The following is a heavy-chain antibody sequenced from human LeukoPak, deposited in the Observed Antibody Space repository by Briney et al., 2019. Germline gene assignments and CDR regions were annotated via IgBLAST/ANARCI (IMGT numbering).Heavy chain of an antibody. D-gene: IGHD6-13*01. Sequence: PSETLSLTCTVSGGSISSYYWSWIRQPPGKGLEWIGYIYYSGSTNYNPSLKSRVTISVDTSKNQFSLKLGSVTAADTAVYYCARFYSSSWQNWFDPWGQGTLVTVSS. CDR2: IYYSGST. CDR3: ARFYSSSWQNWFDP. J-gene: IGHJ5*02. CDR1: GGSISSYY. V-gene: IGHV4-59*08.